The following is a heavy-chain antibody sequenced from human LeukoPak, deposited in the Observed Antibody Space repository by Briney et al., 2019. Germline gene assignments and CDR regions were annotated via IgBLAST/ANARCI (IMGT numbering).Heavy chain of an antibody. J-gene: IGHJ4*02. CDR1: GFTLSKHW. CDR2: IKQDGSEE. CDR3: GREWAVDY. V-gene: IGHV3-7*01. Sequence: PGGSLRLSCAASGFTLSKHWMTWVRQAPGKGLECVAIIKQDGSEEYYVNSVKGRFTISRGNAKNSLYLQMNSLRVEDTAVYYCGREWAVDYWGQGTLVTVSS.